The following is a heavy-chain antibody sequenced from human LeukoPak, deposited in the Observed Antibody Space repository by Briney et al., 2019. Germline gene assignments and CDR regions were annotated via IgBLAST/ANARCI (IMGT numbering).Heavy chain of an antibody. V-gene: IGHV4-38-2*01. CDR3: ARLWGTVTPEYLQH. D-gene: IGHD4-17*01. CDR1: GYSISSGYY. CDR2: IYHSGST. Sequence: SETLSLTCAVSGYSISSGYYWGWIRQPPGKGLEWIGSIYHSGSTYYNPSLKSRVTISVDTSKNQFSLKLSSVTAADTAVYYCARLWGTVTPEYLQHWGQGTLVTVSS. J-gene: IGHJ1*01.